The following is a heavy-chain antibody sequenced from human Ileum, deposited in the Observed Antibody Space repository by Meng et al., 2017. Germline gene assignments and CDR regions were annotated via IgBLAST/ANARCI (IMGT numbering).Heavy chain of an antibody. Sequence: QLQLVEPGGGVVQPGTSLGLSCAGSGFSLSSSPMHWVRQFPGKGLVWVAVISPDGSQTRYVDSEKGRFTISRDNAQNSLFLQMNNLRVEDTAVYYCVADWRAVTTKYWGQGTLVTVSS. CDR1: GFSLSSSP. CDR2: ISPDGSQT. CDR3: VADWRAVTTKY. D-gene: IGHD4-17*01. J-gene: IGHJ4*02. V-gene: IGHV3-30*07.